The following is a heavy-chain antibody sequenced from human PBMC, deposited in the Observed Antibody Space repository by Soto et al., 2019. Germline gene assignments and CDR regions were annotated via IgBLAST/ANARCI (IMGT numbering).Heavy chain of an antibody. J-gene: IGHJ5*02. D-gene: IGHD2-2*01. V-gene: IGHV4-59*01. Sequence: ASETLSVRWSVAGGSSISYYWSWIRQPPGKGLEWIGYIYYSGSTNYNPSLKSRVTISVDTSKNQFSLKLSSVTAADTAVYYCARGPSYYQHNWFDPWGQGTLVTVSP. CDR1: GGSSISYY. CDR2: IYYSGST. CDR3: ARGPSYYQHNWFDP.